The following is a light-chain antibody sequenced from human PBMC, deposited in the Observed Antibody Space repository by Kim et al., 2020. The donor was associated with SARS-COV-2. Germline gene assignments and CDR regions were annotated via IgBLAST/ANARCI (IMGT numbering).Light chain of an antibody. CDR3: QSYDSSLSGYVV. CDR2: GNS. V-gene: IGLV1-40*01. Sequence: TISCTGSSSNIGASYDVHWYQQIPGTAPKLLIYGNSNRPSGVPDRFSGSKSGTSASLAITGLQAEDEADYYCQSYDSSLSGYVVFGGGTQLTVL. J-gene: IGLJ2*01. CDR1: SSNIGASYD.